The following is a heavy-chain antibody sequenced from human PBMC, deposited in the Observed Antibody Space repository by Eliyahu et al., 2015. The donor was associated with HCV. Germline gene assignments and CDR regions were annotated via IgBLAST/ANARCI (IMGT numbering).Heavy chain of an antibody. CDR2: IKQDGSQT. J-gene: IGHJ3*02. V-gene: IGHV3-7*03. D-gene: IGHD3-22*01. CDR3: ARGDYYDTNNYFVDAFDI. CDR1: GFXFXXYW. Sequence: EVQLVESGGGLVQPGGSLRLSCAGSGFXFXXYWXSWVRQAPGKGLEWGANIKQDGSQTFYVDSVKGRFTISRDNAKNSLYLQLNSLRAEDTAVYYCARGDYYDTNNYFVDAFDIWGQGTVVTVSS.